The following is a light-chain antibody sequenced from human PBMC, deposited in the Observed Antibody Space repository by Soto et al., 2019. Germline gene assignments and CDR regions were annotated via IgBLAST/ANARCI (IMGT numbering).Light chain of an antibody. Sequence: TVLTHSPATLSLSLGERATLSCRSSQSVTYNLAWYQQKPGQAPRLLIHGASTRAIGIPDRFSGSGFGTEFTLTISSLQSEDFAVYYCQQYNNWPPYTFGQGTKVDIK. CDR3: QQYNNWPPYT. CDR2: GAS. J-gene: IGKJ2*01. V-gene: IGKV3-15*01. CDR1: QSVTYN.